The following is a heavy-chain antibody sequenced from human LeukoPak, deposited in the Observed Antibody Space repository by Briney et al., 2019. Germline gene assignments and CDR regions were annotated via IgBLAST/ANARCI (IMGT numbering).Heavy chain of an antibody. CDR2: IYSGGST. CDR1: GFTVNSNY. V-gene: IGHV3-66*01. J-gene: IGHJ4*02. Sequence: QTGGSLRLSCAASGFTVNSNYMSWVRQAPGKGLEWVSVIYSGGSTYYADSVKGRFTISRDNSKNTLYLQMNSLRAEDTAVYYCARVRGYYFDYWGQGTLVTVSS. D-gene: IGHD3-16*01. CDR3: ARVRGYYFDY.